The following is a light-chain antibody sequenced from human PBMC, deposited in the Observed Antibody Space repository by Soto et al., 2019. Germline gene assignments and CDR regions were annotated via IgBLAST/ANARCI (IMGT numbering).Light chain of an antibody. V-gene: IGKV1-33*01. J-gene: IGKJ5*01. CDR2: DAS. CDR1: HDISHY. CDR3: QQYENLPIT. Sequence: DTQMTQSPSSLSASVGDVVSISCQASHDISHYLNWYQQKPGKAPKLLIYDASNLETGVPSRFSGSGSGTDFTFTISSLQPEDFATYYCQQYENLPITFGQGTRLEIK.